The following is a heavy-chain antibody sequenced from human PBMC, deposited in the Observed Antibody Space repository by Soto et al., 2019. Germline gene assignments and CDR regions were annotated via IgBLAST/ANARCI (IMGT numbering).Heavy chain of an antibody. CDR2: INSDGTYA. V-gene: IGHV3-74*01. Sequence: EVQLVESGGGLVQPGGSLRLSCAASGFNFSIYWMHWVRQVPGKGLVWVSRINSDGTYANYADSVKGRFTSTRDNAKNTLYLEMNSLRAEDTDIYYCARGGAYGDYRSDYWGQGTLVTVSS. J-gene: IGHJ4*02. CDR3: ARGGAYGDYRSDY. D-gene: IGHD4-17*01. CDR1: GFNFSIYW.